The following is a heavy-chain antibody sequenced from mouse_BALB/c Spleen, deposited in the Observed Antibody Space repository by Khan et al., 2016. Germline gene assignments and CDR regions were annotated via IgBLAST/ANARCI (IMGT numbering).Heavy chain of an antibody. D-gene: IGHD1-2*01. CDR2: ISYSGST. Sequence: EVQLQESGPGLVKPSQSLSLTCTVTGYSITSGYGWNWIRQFPGNKLEWMGYISYSGSTNYNPSLKSRTSITRDTSKNQFFLQLNSGTTEDTATYYCARTARIKYWGQGTTLTVSS. J-gene: IGHJ2*01. CDR1: GYSITSGYG. V-gene: IGHV3-2*02. CDR3: ARTARIKY.